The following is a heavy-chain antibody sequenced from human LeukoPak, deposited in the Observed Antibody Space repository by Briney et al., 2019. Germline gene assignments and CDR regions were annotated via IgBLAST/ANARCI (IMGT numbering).Heavy chain of an antibody. V-gene: IGHV3-23*01. CDR3: AKEGGGSTRYYYYMDV. CDR2: ISGSGVST. Sequence: PGGSLRLSCAASGFTFSSYAMSWVRQAPGKGLEWVSGISGSGVSTYYADSVKGRFTISRDNSKNTLYLQMNSLRAEDTAVYYCAKEGGGSTRYYYYMDVWGKGTTVTVSS. CDR1: GFTFSSYA. D-gene: IGHD2-15*01. J-gene: IGHJ6*03.